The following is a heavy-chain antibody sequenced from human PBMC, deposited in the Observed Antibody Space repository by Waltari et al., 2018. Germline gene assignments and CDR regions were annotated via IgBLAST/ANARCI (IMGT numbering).Heavy chain of an antibody. CDR1: GFNVTTYS. V-gene: IGHV3-48*02. J-gene: IGHJ4*02. CDR2: ISTSSKTI. D-gene: IGHD3-16*01. Sequence: EVQLLESGGVLAQFCGSLRVSCEVSGFNVTTYSMNWVSQCPGKGREWISHISTSSKTIYYADSVKGRFIMYRDTAKNSQYLEMSRLRDEDKVEYYCATTGDTALLGHWGQGTQVTVSS. CDR3: ATTGDTALLGH.